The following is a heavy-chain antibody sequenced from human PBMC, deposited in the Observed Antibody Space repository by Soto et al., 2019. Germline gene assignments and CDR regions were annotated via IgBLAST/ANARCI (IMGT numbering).Heavy chain of an antibody. D-gene: IGHD6-13*01. J-gene: IGHJ4*02. CDR3: AKENRLYSSIPAFDY. Sequence: QVQLVESGGGVVQPGRSLRLSCAASGFTFSNYGMHWVRQAPGKGLEWVAVISYDGSYKYCADSVKGRFTISRDNSKNTLYLQMNSLRAEDTAVYYCAKENRLYSSIPAFDYWGQGTLVTVSS. CDR2: ISYDGSYK. CDR1: GFTFSNYG. V-gene: IGHV3-30*18.